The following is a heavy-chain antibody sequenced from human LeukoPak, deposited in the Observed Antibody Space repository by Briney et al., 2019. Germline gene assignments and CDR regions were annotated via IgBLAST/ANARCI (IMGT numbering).Heavy chain of an antibody. D-gene: IGHD3-3*01. Sequence: GASVKVSCKASGGTFSSYAISWVRQAPGQGLEWVGGIIPIFGTANYAQKFQGRVTITADESTSTAYMELSSLRSEDTAVYYCARDSPLGTIFGVVIPYYFDYWGQGTLVTVSS. J-gene: IGHJ4*02. CDR3: ARDSPLGTIFGVVIPYYFDY. CDR2: IIPIFGTA. CDR1: GGTFSSYA. V-gene: IGHV1-69*13.